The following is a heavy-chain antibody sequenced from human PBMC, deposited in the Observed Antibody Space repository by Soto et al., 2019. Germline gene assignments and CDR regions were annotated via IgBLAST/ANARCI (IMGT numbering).Heavy chain of an antibody. V-gene: IGHV5-10-1*01. J-gene: IGHJ6*02. D-gene: IGHD5-18*01. CDR2: IDPSDSYT. Sequence: PGESLKISCKGSGYSFTSYWISWVRQMPGRGLDWMGRIDPSDSYTNYSPSFQGHVTISADKSISTAYLQWSSLKASDTAMYYCARVDTAMVSSYYYYYAMDVWGQGTTVTVS. CDR1: GYSFTSYW. CDR3: ARVDTAMVSSYYYYYAMDV.